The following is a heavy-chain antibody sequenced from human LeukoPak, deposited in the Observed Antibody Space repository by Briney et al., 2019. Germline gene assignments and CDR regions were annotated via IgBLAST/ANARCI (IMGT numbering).Heavy chain of an antibody. CDR2: IKQDGSQR. J-gene: IGHJ4*02. D-gene: IGHD6-6*01. CDR3: ARRGGSSSRRSPIDY. V-gene: IGHV3-7*01. Sequence: GGSLRLSCAASGFTFSRYWMPWVRQVPGKGLVWVANIKQDGSQRYYVDSVRGRFTISGDNAKNSLFLQMSGLRAEDTAVYYCARRGGSSSRRSPIDYWGQGTLVTVSS. CDR1: GFTFSRYW.